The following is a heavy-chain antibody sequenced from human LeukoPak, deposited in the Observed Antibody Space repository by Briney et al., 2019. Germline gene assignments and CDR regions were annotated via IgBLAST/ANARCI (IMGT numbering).Heavy chain of an antibody. V-gene: IGHV4-34*01. CDR3: ARGVTWLRAGFDY. CDR1: GFTFSSYW. Sequence: GSLRLSCAASGFTFSSYWMSWVRQAPGKGLEWIGEINHSGSTNYNPSLKSRVTISVDTSKNQFSLKLSSVTAADTAVYYCARGVTWLRAGFDYWGQGTLVTVSS. J-gene: IGHJ4*02. D-gene: IGHD5-12*01. CDR2: INHSGST.